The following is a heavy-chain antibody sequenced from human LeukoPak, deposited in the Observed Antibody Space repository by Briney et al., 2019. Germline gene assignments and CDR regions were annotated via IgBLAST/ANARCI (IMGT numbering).Heavy chain of an antibody. CDR2: IYSGGST. J-gene: IGHJ5*02. Sequence: GGSLRLSCAASGFTVSSNYMSWVRQAPGKGLEWVSIIYSGGSTYYADSVMGRFTISRDNSKNKLYLQMTSLRAEDTAVYYCAREDYYDSGGYAWGQGNLVTVSS. D-gene: IGHD3-22*01. CDR3: AREDYYDSGGYA. CDR1: GFTVSSNY. V-gene: IGHV3-53*01.